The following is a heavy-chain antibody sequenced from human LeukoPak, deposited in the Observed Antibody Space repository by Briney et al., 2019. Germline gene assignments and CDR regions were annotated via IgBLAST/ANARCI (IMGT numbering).Heavy chain of an antibody. J-gene: IGHJ4*02. CDR2: IYTGGST. CDR1: GFTVSSNY. CDR3: ARGDTALFDY. D-gene: IGHD5-18*01. V-gene: IGHV3-66*01. Sequence: PGGSLRLSCAASGFTVSSNYMTWVRQAPGKGLEWVSVIYTGGSTYYADSVKGRFTISRDNSKNTLYLQMNSLRAEDTAVYYCARGDTALFDYWGQGTLVTVSS.